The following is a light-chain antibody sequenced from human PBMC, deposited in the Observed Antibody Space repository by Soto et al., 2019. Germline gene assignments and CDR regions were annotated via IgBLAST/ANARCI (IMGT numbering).Light chain of an antibody. CDR1: QTLFTY. J-gene: IGKJ4*01. CDR2: DAS. CDR3: QHNYITPPFT. Sequence: DIQMTQSPSSLSASVGDRVTITCRASQTLFTYLNWYQHKPGKAPKLLVYDASTLQSGVPSRFSARGSGTDFTLTISNLQPEDFATYYCQHNYITPPFTFGGGTKVE. V-gene: IGKV1-39*01.